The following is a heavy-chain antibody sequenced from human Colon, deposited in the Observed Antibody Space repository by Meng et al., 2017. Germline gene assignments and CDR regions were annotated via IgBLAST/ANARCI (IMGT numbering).Heavy chain of an antibody. Sequence: QGQLQDAGPGLVRPSETLSLTCTVSGGSVTITGYYWSWIRQSPGKGLEWIGYIYYTGTTNYNPSLKSRVTISVDTSKNQFSLKLSSVTPADTAVYFCARDNLLTSGSRFCFDYWGQGALVTVSS. CDR3: ARDNLLTSGSRFCFDY. CDR1: GGSVTITGYY. V-gene: IGHV4-61*08. D-gene: IGHD6-19*01. CDR2: IYYTGTT. J-gene: IGHJ4*02.